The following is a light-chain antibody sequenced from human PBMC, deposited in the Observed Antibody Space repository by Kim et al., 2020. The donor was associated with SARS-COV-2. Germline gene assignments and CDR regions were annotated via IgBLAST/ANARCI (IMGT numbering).Light chain of an antibody. J-gene: IGKJ2*01. CDR3: QQYNRHYT. Sequence: LSASVGDRVTITCRASQSISSWLAWYQQRPGKAPKLLIYKASSLESGVPPRFSGSGSATEFTLTISSLQPDDFGTYYCQQYNRHYTFGQGTKLEI. V-gene: IGKV1-5*03. CDR2: KAS. CDR1: QSISSW.